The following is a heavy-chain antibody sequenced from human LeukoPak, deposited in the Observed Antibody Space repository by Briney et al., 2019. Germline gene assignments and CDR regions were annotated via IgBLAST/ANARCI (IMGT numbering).Heavy chain of an antibody. CDR2: ISTYNDNT. CDR3: ARRINSGSHYPSYYFDY. J-gene: IGHJ4*02. V-gene: IGHV1-18*01. D-gene: IGHD3-10*01. CDR1: GYTFTNYG. Sequence: ASVKVSCRASGYTFTNYGFSWVRQAPGQGLEWMGWISTYNDNTDYAQKLQGRVTMTTDTSTSTAYMELRSLRSDDTAVYYCARRINSGSHYPSYYFDYWGQGTLVTVSS.